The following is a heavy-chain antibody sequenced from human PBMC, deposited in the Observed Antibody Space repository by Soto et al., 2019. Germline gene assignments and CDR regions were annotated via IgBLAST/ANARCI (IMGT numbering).Heavy chain of an antibody. CDR3: ARVSAIQLWEGGWFAP. Sequence: QVRLQESGPGLVKPSQTLSLTCTVSGDSITSGAYYWSWIRQHPGKGLEWIGYIYHSGSTYYNPSLRSRVTISVDTSKSQFSLNLRSVTAADTAVYYCARVSAIQLWEGGWFAPWGQGTLVTVSS. CDR2: IYHSGST. D-gene: IGHD5-18*01. V-gene: IGHV4-31*03. CDR1: GDSITSGAYY. J-gene: IGHJ5*02.